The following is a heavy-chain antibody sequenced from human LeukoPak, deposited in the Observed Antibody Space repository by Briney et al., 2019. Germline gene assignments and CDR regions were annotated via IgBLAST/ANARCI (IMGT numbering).Heavy chain of an antibody. J-gene: IGHJ4*02. V-gene: IGHV4-59*12. CDR3: ARVFLYDYVWGSYRYLYFDY. CDR1: GGSISSYY. D-gene: IGHD3-16*02. Sequence: SETLSLTCTVSGGSISSYYWSWIRQPPGKGLEWIGYIYYSGSTNYNPSLKSRVTISVDTSKNQFSLKLSSVTAADTAVYYCARVFLYDYVWGSYRYLYFDYWGQGTLVTVSS. CDR2: IYYSGST.